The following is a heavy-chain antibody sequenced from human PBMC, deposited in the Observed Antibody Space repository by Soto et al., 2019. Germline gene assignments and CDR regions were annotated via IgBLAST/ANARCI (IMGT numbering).Heavy chain of an antibody. CDR3: AHSFGEVRGRYFRYFGLGG. CDR1: GFSLSTPAVG. J-gene: IGHJ6*02. D-gene: IGHD3-10*01. V-gene: IGHV2-5*02. CDR2: IYWDDDQ. Sequence: QITLKESGPTLVKPTQTLTLTCTFSGFSLSTPAVGVGWIRQPPGKALEWLALIYWDDDQTYSPSLKTRLSISXGXTKSQVDLTMTNMDPVETATYFCAHSFGEVRGRYFRYFGLGGWGQGTTVTVS.